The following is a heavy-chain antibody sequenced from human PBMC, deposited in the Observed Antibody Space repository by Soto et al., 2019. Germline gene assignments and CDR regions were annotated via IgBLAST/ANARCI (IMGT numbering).Heavy chain of an antibody. D-gene: IGHD3-3*02. J-gene: IGHJ4*02. V-gene: IGHV3-30-3*01. CDR1: GVILSSYS. CDR2: IAYDANTQ. CDR3: AKVSRPSRISTPDFDF. Sequence: QVQLVESGGGVVQPGTSLRLSCAASGVILSSYSIHWVRQAPGKGLEWVAVIAYDANTQNDGDSVKGRFFVSSDNSQHTLYLQLNSLRGEDTAVYYCAKVSRPSRISTPDFDFWGQGTLVTVSS.